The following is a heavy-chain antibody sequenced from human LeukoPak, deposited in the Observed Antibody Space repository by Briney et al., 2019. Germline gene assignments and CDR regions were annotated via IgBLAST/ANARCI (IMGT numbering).Heavy chain of an antibody. D-gene: IGHD6-6*01. CDR2: ISSSSSYI. J-gene: IGHJ4*02. CDR3: ARSADRPFSGVKPIDY. V-gene: IGHV3-21*04. Sequence: GGSLRLSCAASGFTFSSYSMNWVRQAPGKGLEWVSSISSSSSYIYYAESVKGRFTISRDNDKNSLYLQMNSLRAEDTAVYYCARSADRPFSGVKPIDYWGQGTLVTVSS. CDR1: GFTFSSYS.